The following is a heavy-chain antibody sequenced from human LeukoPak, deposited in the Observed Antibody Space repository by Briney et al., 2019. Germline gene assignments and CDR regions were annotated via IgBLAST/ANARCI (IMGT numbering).Heavy chain of an antibody. Sequence: SVKVSCKASGGTFSSYAISWVRQAPGQGLEWMGGIIPIFGTANYAQQFQGRVTITPDESPSTAYMELSSLRSEDTAVYYCARELELEGSAFDYWGQGTLVTVSS. CDR2: IIPIFGTA. CDR1: GGTFSSYA. CDR3: ARELELEGSAFDY. D-gene: IGHD1-7*01. J-gene: IGHJ4*02. V-gene: IGHV1-69*13.